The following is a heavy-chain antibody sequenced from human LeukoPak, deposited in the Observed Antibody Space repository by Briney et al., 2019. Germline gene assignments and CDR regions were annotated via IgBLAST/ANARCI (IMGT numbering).Heavy chain of an antibody. J-gene: IGHJ6*02. Sequence: QPGGSLRLSCAASGFTFSSYEMNWVRQAPGKGLEWVSYISSSGSTTYYADSVKGRFTISRDNSKNTLYLQMNSLRAEDTAVYYRAKDLRPYFRHGMDVWGQGTTVTVSS. V-gene: IGHV3-48*03. CDR2: ISSSGSTT. CDR1: GFTFSSYE. CDR3: AKDLRPYFRHGMDV. D-gene: IGHD3-9*01.